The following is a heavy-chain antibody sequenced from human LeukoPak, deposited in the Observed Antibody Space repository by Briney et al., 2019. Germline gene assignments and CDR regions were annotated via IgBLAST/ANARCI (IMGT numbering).Heavy chain of an antibody. CDR3: ARQPGRSYGSYYFDY. Sequence: SQTLSLTCTVSGGSISSYYWSWIRQPPGKGLEWIGYIYYSGSTNYNPSLKSRVTISVDTSKNQFSLKLSSVTAADTAVYYCARQPGRSYGSYYFDYWGQGTLVTVSS. D-gene: IGHD5-18*01. V-gene: IGHV4-59*08. CDR2: IYYSGST. J-gene: IGHJ4*02. CDR1: GGSISSYY.